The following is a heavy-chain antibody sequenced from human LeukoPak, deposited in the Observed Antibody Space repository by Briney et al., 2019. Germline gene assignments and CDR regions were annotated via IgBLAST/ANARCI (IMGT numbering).Heavy chain of an antibody. CDR1: GGSFSGYY. CDR2: INHSGST. Sequence: SETLSLTCAVYGGSFSGYYWSWIRQPPGKGLEWIGEINHSGSTNYNPSLKSRVTISVDTSKNQFSLKLSSVTAADTAVYYCARLTGRPFHNFDYWGQGTLVTVSS. CDR3: ARLTGRPFHNFDY. D-gene: IGHD1-1*01. J-gene: IGHJ4*02. V-gene: IGHV4-34*01.